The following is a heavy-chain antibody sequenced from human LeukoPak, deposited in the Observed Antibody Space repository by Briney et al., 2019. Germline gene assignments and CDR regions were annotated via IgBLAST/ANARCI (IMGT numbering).Heavy chain of an antibody. CDR3: ARPSGGDAFDI. V-gene: IGHV4-30-2*01. CDR2: IYHSGST. Sequence: SQTLSLTCTVSGGSISSGGYYWSWIRQPPGKGLEWIGYIYHSGSTYYNPSLKSRVTISVDRSKNQFCLKLSSVTAADTAVYYCARPSGGDAFDIWGQGTMVTVSS. J-gene: IGHJ3*02. D-gene: IGHD6-25*01. CDR1: GGSISSGGYY.